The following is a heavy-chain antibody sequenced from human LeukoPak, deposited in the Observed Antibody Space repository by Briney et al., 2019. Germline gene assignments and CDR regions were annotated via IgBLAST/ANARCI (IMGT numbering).Heavy chain of an antibody. D-gene: IGHD3-10*01. Sequence: PSETLSLTCTVSGYSISSGYYRGWIRQPPGKGLEWIGEINHSGSTNYNPSLKSRVTISVDTSKNQFSLKLSSVTAADTAVYYCARDLYYYGSGSYPQFDYWGQGTLVTVSS. CDR3: ARDLYYYGSGSYPQFDY. J-gene: IGHJ4*02. V-gene: IGHV4-38-2*02. CDR2: INHSGST. CDR1: GYSISSGYY.